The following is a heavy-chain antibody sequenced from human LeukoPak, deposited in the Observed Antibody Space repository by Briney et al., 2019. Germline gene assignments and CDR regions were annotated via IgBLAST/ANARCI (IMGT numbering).Heavy chain of an antibody. D-gene: IGHD6-13*01. Sequence: SDTLSLTCTVSGGSLRSSSYYWGRVRQPPGTGLERIGSYYYSGSTYYNPSLKSRVTMTVDTSKNQFSLKLSSVTAADTAVYYCASLDGQQRRRGYYYMDVWGKGTTVTISS. CDR3: ASLDGQQRRRGYYYMDV. CDR2: YYYSGST. J-gene: IGHJ6*03. CDR1: GGSLRSSSYY. V-gene: IGHV4-39*01.